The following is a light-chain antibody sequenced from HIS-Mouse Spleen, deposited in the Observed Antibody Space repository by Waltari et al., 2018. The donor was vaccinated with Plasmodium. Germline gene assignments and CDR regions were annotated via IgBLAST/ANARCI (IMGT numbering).Light chain of an antibody. CDR1: SSDVGGHNY. CDR2: EVS. CDR3: SSYAGSNNLV. V-gene: IGLV2-8*01. J-gene: IGLJ2*01. Sequence: QSALTQPPSASGSPGQSVTISCTGTSSDVGGHNYVPWYQQPPGKAPQLMIYEVSKRPSGVPDRFSGSKSGNTASLTVSGLQAEDEADYYCSSYAGSNNLVFGGGTKLTVL.